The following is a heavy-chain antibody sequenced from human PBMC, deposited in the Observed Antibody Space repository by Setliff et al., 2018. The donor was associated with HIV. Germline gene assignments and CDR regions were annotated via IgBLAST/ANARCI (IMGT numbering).Heavy chain of an antibody. CDR3: ARQKYGSGWDFDS. V-gene: IGHV4-4*02. CDR2: IYHSGST. J-gene: IGHJ4*02. CDR1: GGSISSSYW. Sequence: PSETLSLTCAVSGGSISSSYWWSWVRQPPGKGLEWIGEIYHSGSTYYNPSLKSRVTISVDTSKNQISLKLRSVTAADTSIYYCARQKYGSGWDFDSWGQGTLVTVSS. D-gene: IGHD6-19*01.